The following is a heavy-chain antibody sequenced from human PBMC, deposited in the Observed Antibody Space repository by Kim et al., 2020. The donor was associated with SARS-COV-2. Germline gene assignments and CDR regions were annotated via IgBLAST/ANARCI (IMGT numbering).Heavy chain of an antibody. Sequence: YDADSVKGPFTITGGNAKNTLYLQMNSLGDEDTAVYYCASSAVAVYYFDYWGQGTLVTVSS. V-gene: IGHV3-21*01. CDR3: ASSAVAVYYFDY. D-gene: IGHD6-19*01. J-gene: IGHJ4*02.